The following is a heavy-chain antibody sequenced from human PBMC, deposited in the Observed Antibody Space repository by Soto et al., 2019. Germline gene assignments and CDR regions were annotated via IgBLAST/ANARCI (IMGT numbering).Heavy chain of an antibody. CDR1: GYEFTTYG. D-gene: IGHD5-12*01. CDR3: ARDDPDIVAIDF. CDR2: ISIYNGNT. J-gene: IGHJ4*02. V-gene: IGHV1-18*01. Sequence: QVELVQSGQEVKTPGASVKVSCTTSGYEFTTYGVTWVRQAPGQGLEWVGWISIYNGNTKYGEKVQGRVTMTRDVAARTASMELTVLTSDDTAIYYCARDDPDIVAIDFWGQGTPVTVSS.